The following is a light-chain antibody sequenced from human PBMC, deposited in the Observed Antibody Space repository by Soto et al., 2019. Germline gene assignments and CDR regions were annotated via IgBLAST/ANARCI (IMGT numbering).Light chain of an antibody. Sequence: QSVLTQPPSASGTPGQRVTISCSGGNSNIGSNTVNWFQQLPGTAPKLLIYXSNQRPSGVPDRFSGXKSGTSXXLXISGPXXXXXXXYYCAAWDDSLTGVVFGGGTKLTVL. CDR3: AAWDDSLTGVV. J-gene: IGLJ2*01. CDR2: XSN. V-gene: IGLV1-44*01. CDR1: NSNIGSNT.